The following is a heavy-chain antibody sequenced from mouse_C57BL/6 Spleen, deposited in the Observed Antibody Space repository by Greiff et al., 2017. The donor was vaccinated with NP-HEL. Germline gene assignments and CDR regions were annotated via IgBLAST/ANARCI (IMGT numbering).Heavy chain of an antibody. V-gene: IGHV5-16*01. CDR2: INYDGSST. CDR3: ARYYDGYYEDYAMDY. J-gene: IGHJ4*01. Sequence: EVMLVESEGGLVQPGSSMKLSCTASGFTFSDYYMAWVRQVPEKGLEWVANINYDGSSTYYLDSLKSRFIISRDNAKNILYLQMSSLKSEDTATYYCARYYDGYYEDYAMDYWGQGTSVTVSS. D-gene: IGHD2-3*01. CDR1: GFTFSDYY.